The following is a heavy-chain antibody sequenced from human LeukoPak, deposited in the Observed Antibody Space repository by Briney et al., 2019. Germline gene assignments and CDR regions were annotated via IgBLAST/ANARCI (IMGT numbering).Heavy chain of an antibody. J-gene: IGHJ6*02. CDR3: ARGHYGLDV. V-gene: IGHV3-11*06. CDR2: IGTSNSYT. CDR1: GFTFSDHY. Sequence: PGGSLRLSCAASGFTFSDHYMSWIRQAPGKGLEWVSYIGTSNSYTNYADFVKGRFTISRDNTKNSLYLQMNSLRAEDTAVYYCARGHYGLDVWGQGTTVTVSS.